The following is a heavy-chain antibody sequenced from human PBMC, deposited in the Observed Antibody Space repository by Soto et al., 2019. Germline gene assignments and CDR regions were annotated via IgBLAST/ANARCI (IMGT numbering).Heavy chain of an antibody. V-gene: IGHV1-3*01. CDR2: INAGNGNT. J-gene: IGHJ4*01. CDR3: ARDRTSGWNDY. D-gene: IGHD6-19*01. Sequence: ASVKVSCKASGYTLTSHAIHWVRQAPGQRLEWTGWINAGNGNTKYSQKFQGRVTITRDTSASAVHMELRRLTSEDTAVYYCARDRTSGWNDYWG. CDR1: GYTLTSHA.